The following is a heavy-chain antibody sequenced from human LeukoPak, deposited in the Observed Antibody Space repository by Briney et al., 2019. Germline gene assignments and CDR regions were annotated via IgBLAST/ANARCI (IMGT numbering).Heavy chain of an antibody. Sequence: GGSLRLSCAASGFTFSSYWMSWVRQAPGKGLEWVANIKQDGSERYYVDSVKGRFTISRDNAKNSLYLQINSLRAEDTAVYYCARVAWGNDAFDIWGQGTMVTVSS. D-gene: IGHD3-16*01. V-gene: IGHV3-7*01. CDR1: GFTFSSYW. J-gene: IGHJ3*02. CDR2: IKQDGSER. CDR3: ARVAWGNDAFDI.